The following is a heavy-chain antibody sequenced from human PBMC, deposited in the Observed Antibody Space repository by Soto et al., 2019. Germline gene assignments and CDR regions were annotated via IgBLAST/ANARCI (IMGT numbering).Heavy chain of an antibody. D-gene: IGHD3-16*01. V-gene: IGHV3-30*03. J-gene: IGHJ4*02. CDR3: ARGGDVLDY. Sequence: QVELVESGGGVVRPGKSLTVSCTGSGFVFGGFGMHWVRQTPGKGLEWLGMASYDGTYKYFADSVKGRFTISRDNGMNPVYLQRDNLRLEDTALYYCARGGDVLDYWGRGTLVTVSS. CDR1: GFVFGGFG. CDR2: ASYDGTYK.